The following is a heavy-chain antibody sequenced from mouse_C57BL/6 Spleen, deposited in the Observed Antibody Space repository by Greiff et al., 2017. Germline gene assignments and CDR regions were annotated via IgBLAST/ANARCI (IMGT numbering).Heavy chain of an antibody. J-gene: IGHJ4*01. CDR1: GFTFSSYG. CDR3: ARFITTVVATSNAMDY. D-gene: IGHD1-1*01. CDR2: ISSGGSYT. Sequence: EVKLVESGGDLVKPGGSLKLSCAASGFTFSSYGMSWVRQTPDKRLEWVATISSGGSYTYYPDSVKGRFTISRDNAKNTLYLQMSSLKSEDTAMYYCARFITTVVATSNAMDYWGQGTSVTVSS. V-gene: IGHV5-6*02.